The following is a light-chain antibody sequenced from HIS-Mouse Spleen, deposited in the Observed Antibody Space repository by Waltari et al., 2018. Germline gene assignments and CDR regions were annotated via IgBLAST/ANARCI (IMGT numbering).Light chain of an antibody. CDR1: SSDVGGYND. J-gene: IGLJ2*01. CDR2: EVS. CDR3: SSYAGSNNLV. Sequence: QSALTQPPSASGSPGQSVTIPCPGTSSDVGGYNDVPWYQQHPGKAPKLMIYEVSKRPSGVPDRFSGSKSGNTASLTVSGLQAEDEADYYCSSYAGSNNLVFGGGTKLTVL. V-gene: IGLV2-8*01.